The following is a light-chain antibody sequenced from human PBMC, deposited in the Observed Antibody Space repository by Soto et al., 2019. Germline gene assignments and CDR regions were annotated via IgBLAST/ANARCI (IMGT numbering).Light chain of an antibody. J-gene: IGKJ1*01. V-gene: IGKV1-5*03. Sequence: DIQMTQSPSTLSASVGDRVTITCRASQNILSWLAWYQQKPGKAPNLLIFKASSLESGVTSRFSGSGSGTEFTLTISSLQPDDFATYYCQQYNSISRSFGQGTKVEMK. CDR3: QQYNSISRS. CDR1: QNILSW. CDR2: KAS.